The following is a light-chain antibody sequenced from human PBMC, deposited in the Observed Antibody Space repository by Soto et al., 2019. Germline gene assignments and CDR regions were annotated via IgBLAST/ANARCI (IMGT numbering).Light chain of an antibody. CDR3: QQRSDWPLP. V-gene: IGKV3-11*01. Sequence: EIVLTQSPTTLSLSPGERATLSCRASQSVSSYFAWYQQKPGQAPRLLIYDASTRAAGITARFSGSGSGTDFTLTISSLEPEDFAVYYCQQRSDWPLPFGGGTKVEIK. CDR1: QSVSSY. J-gene: IGKJ4*01. CDR2: DAS.